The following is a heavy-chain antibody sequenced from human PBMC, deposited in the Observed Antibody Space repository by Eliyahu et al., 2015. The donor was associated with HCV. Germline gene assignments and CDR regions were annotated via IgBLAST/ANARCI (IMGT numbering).Heavy chain of an antibody. Sequence: QVTLKESGPALVKPTQTLTLTCTFSGFSLSISGMRVSWIRQPPGKALEWLARIDWDDDKFYSTSLKTRLTISKDTSKNQVVFTMTNMDPVDTATYYCARNTPGGYEHAFDIWGQGTMVTVSS. D-gene: IGHD5-12*01. CDR2: IDWDDDK. V-gene: IGHV2-70*04. J-gene: IGHJ3*02. CDR3: ARNTPGGYEHAFDI. CDR1: GFSLSISGMR.